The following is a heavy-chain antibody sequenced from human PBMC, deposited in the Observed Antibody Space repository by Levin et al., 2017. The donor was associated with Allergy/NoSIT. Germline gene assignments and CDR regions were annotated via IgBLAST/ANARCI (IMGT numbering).Heavy chain of an antibody. CDR1: GFAFSSYA. CDR3: AKVRRELVIATDAFDV. J-gene: IGHJ3*01. Sequence: GESLKFSCAVSGFAFSSYAMHWVRQAPGKGLEWVADISDDGSKKYYADSVKGRFTISRDNFKNTLFLQMNSLRVEDTAVYYCAKVRRELVIATDAFDVWGPGTLVTVSS. V-gene: IGHV3-30*18. D-gene: IGHD3-9*01. CDR2: ISDDGSKK.